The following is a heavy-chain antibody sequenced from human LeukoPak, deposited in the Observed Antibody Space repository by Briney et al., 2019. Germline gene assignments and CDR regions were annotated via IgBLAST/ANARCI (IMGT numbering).Heavy chain of an antibody. V-gene: IGHV4-34*01. J-gene: IGHJ3*02. CDR1: GGSFSGYY. D-gene: IGHD3-3*01. Sequence: SETLSLTCAVYGGSFSGYYWSWIRQPPGKGLEWIGEINHSGSTSYNPSLKSRVTISVDTSKNQFSLKLSSVTAADTAVYYCASFPYYDFWSGYSSYDASDIWGQGAMVTVSS. CDR2: INHSGST. CDR3: ASFPYYDFWSGYSSYDASDI.